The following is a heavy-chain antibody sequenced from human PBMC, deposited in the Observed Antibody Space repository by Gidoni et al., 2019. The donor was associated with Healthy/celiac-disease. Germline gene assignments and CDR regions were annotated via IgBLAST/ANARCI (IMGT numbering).Heavy chain of an antibody. J-gene: IGHJ6*02. V-gene: IGHV4-59*01. Sequence: QVQLQESGPGLVKPSETLSLTCTVSGGSISSYYWSWIRQPPGKGLEWIGYIYYSGSTNYNPSLKSRVTISVDTSKNQFSLKLSSVTAADTAVYYCAKSDYYDSSGYYYYGMDVWGQGTTVTVSS. CDR1: GGSISSYY. CDR3: AKSDYYDSSGYYYYGMDV. CDR2: IYYSGST. D-gene: IGHD3-22*01.